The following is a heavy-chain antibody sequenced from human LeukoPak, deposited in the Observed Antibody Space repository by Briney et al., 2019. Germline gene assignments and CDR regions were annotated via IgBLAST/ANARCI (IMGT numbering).Heavy chain of an antibody. CDR3: ARIGSLTGSTRALGY. Sequence: SETLSLNCAVSGYSISSGYYWGWIRQPPGKGLEWIGSIYHSGSTYYNPSLKSRVTISVDTSKNQFSLKLSSVTAADTAVYYCARIGSLTGSTRALGYWGQGTLVTVSS. D-gene: IGHD1-7*01. V-gene: IGHV4-38-2*01. CDR1: GYSISSGYY. J-gene: IGHJ4*02. CDR2: IYHSGST.